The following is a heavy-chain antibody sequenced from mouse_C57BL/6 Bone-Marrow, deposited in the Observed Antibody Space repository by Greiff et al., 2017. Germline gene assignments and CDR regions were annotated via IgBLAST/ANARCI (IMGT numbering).Heavy chain of an antibody. Sequence: EVKLMESGGGLVKPGGSLKLSCAASGFTFSDYGMHWVRQAPEKGLEWVAYISSGSSTIYYADTVKGRFTISRDNAKNTLFLQMTSLRSEDTAMYYCEGGYAMDYWGQGTSVTVSS. J-gene: IGHJ4*01. D-gene: IGHD1-1*02. V-gene: IGHV5-17*01. CDR3: EGGYAMDY. CDR2: ISSGSSTI. CDR1: GFTFSDYG.